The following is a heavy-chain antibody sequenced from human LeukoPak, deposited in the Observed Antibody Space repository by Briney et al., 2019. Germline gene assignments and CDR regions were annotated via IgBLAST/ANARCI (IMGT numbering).Heavy chain of an antibody. D-gene: IGHD2-21*02. CDR2: ISSSRTYI. CDR1: GFTFSSYS. CDR3: AKDACGGDCFTLNFDY. Sequence: PGGSLRLSCAASGFTFSSYSMNWVRQAPGKGLEWVSSISSSRTYIYYADSVKGRFTISRDNAKNSLYLQMDSLRAEDTAVYYCAKDACGGDCFTLNFDYWGQGTLVTVSS. V-gene: IGHV3-21*01. J-gene: IGHJ4*02.